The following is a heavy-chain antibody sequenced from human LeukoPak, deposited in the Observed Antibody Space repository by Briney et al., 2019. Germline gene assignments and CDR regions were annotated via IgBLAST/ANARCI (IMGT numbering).Heavy chain of an antibody. Sequence: PGGSLRLSCAASGFTFSDYWMSWVRQAPGKGLEWVSVIYSGGSTYYADSVKGRFTISRDNSKNTLYLQMNSLRAEDTAVYYCARDPWADYWGQGTLVTVSS. CDR1: GFTFSDYW. V-gene: IGHV3-66*01. CDR2: IYSGGST. CDR3: ARDPWADY. J-gene: IGHJ4*02. D-gene: IGHD3-16*01.